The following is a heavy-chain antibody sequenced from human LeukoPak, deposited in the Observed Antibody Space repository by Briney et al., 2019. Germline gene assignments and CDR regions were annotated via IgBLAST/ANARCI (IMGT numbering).Heavy chain of an antibody. Sequence: SETLSLTCTVSGGSISSYYWSWIRQPPGKGLEWIGYIYYSGSTNYNPSLKSRVTISVDTSKNQFSLKLSSVTAADTAVYYRARNGPPREWFGEAYGMDVWGQGTTVTVSS. J-gene: IGHJ6*02. CDR2: IYYSGST. CDR3: ARNGPPREWFGEAYGMDV. V-gene: IGHV4-59*08. CDR1: GGSISSYY. D-gene: IGHD3-10*01.